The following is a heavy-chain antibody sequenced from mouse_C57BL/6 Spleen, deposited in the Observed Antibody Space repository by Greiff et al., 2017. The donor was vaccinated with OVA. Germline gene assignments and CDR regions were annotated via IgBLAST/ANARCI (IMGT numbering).Heavy chain of an antibody. D-gene: IGHD2-5*01. CDR1: GYSFTGYY. J-gene: IGHJ1*03. V-gene: IGHV1-42*01. CDR3: ANSNRVEWYFDV. CDR2: INPSTGGT. Sequence: VQLQQSGPELVKPGASVKISCKASGYSFTGYYMNWVKQSPEKSLEWIGEINPSTGGTTYNQKFKAKATLTVDNSSSTAYMQLKSLTSEDSAVYYCANSNRVEWYFDVWGTGTTVTVSS.